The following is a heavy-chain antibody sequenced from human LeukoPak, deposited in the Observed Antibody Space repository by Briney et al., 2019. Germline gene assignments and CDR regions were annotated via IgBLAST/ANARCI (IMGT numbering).Heavy chain of an antibody. V-gene: IGHV4-59*01. CDR3: SASKQLWLRGLFDY. CDR1: GDSISTYY. J-gene: IGHJ4*02. CDR2: VYYSGST. Sequence: PSETQSLTCSVSGDSISTYYWSWIRQPPGKALEWIGYVYYSGSTDYNPSLKSRVTISVDTSKKQFSLNLNSVTAADTAVYYCSASKQLWLRGLFDYWGQGTLVTVSS. D-gene: IGHD1-1*01.